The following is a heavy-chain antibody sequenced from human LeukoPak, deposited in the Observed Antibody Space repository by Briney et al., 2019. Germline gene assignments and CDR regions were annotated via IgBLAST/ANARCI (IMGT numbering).Heavy chain of an antibody. CDR1: GYTFSDYY. D-gene: IGHD2-15*01. CDR2: INSNSGDT. J-gene: IGHJ4*02. Sequence: ASVKVSFKASGYTFSDYYMHWVRQAPGQGLEWMGWINSNSGDTDYAQKFQGRVTMTRDTSISTAYMELSRLTSDDTAVYYCARGYCSGGSCYHFDYWGQATLVTVSS. V-gene: IGHV1-2*02. CDR3: ARGYCSGGSCYHFDY.